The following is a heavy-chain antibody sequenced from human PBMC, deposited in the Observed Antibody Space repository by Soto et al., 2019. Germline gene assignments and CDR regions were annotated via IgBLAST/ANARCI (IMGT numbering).Heavy chain of an antibody. Sequence: QVQLVESGGGVVQPGRSLRLSCAASGFTFSSYGMHWVRQAPGKGLEWVAVISYDGSNKYYADSVKGRFTISRDNSKNTLYLQMNSLRAEDTAVYYCVGSGRYAFRYFDYWGQGTLVIVSS. CDR2: ISYDGSNK. CDR3: VGSGRYAFRYFDY. V-gene: IGHV3-30*03. J-gene: IGHJ4*02. CDR1: GFTFSSYG. D-gene: IGHD3-10*01.